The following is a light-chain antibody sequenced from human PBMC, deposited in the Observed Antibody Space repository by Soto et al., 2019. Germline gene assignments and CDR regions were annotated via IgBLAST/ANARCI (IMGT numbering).Light chain of an antibody. Sequence: EIVLTQSPATLSLSPGERATLSCRASQSISSYLAWYQQKPDQAPRLLIYDASNRATGITSRFSGSGSGTDFTLTISSLEPEDFAVYYCHHRSTWPFTFGPGTKVDIK. CDR2: DAS. CDR1: QSISSY. CDR3: HHRSTWPFT. V-gene: IGKV3-11*01. J-gene: IGKJ3*01.